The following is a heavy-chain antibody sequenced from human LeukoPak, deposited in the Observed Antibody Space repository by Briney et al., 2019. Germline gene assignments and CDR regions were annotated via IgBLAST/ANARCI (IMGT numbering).Heavy chain of an antibody. CDR2: IYYSGST. CDR3: ARGARDAFDI. V-gene: IGHV4-39*07. CDR1: GASISSSSYY. Sequence: PSETLSLTCTVSGASISSSSYYWGWIRQPPGKGLEWIGSIYYSGSTYYNPSLKSRVTISVDTSKNQFSLKLSSVTAADTAVYYCARGARDAFDIWGQGTMVTVSS. J-gene: IGHJ3*02.